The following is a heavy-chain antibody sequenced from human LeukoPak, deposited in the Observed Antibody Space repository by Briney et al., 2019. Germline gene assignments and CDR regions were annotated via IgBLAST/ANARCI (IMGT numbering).Heavy chain of an antibody. CDR3: STLYGAYVRP. Sequence: PGGSLRLSCAASGFTFSSYSMNWVRQAPGRGLEWVGRIKSKTDGGTTDYAAPVKDRFTISRDDSKNTLYLQMNSLKTEDTAVYYCSTLYGAYVRPWGQGTLVTVSS. D-gene: IGHD4/OR15-4a*01. J-gene: IGHJ5*02. CDR1: GFTFSSYS. CDR2: IKSKTDGGTT. V-gene: IGHV3-15*07.